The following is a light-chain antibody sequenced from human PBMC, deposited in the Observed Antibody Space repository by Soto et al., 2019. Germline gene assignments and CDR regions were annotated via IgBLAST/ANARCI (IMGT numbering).Light chain of an antibody. CDR3: HQYGSSPPVT. Sequence: EIVLTQSPGTLSLSQGERATLSCRASQSVSSSYLAWYQQKPGQAPRLLIYGASSRATGIPDRFSGSGSGTDFTLTISRLEPEDFAMYYCHQYGSSPPVTFGQGTRLENK. CDR2: GAS. J-gene: IGKJ5*01. V-gene: IGKV3-20*01. CDR1: QSVSSSY.